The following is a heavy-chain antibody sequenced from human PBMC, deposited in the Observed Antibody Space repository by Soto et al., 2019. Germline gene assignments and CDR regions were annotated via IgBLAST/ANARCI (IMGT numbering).Heavy chain of an antibody. J-gene: IGHJ5*02. CDR2: IYYSGST. V-gene: IGHV4-31*01. Sequence: SETLSLTCTVSGGSISSGGYYWSWIRQHPGKGLEWIGYIYYSGSTYYNPSLKSLVTISVDTSKNQFSLKLSSVTAADTAVYYCASGGGGYSLYNWFDPWGQGTLVTVSS. CDR3: ASGGGGYSLYNWFDP. CDR1: GGSISSGGYY. D-gene: IGHD3-22*01.